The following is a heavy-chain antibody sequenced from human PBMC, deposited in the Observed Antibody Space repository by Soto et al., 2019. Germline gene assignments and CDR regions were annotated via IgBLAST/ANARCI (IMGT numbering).Heavy chain of an antibody. J-gene: IGHJ4*02. CDR3: ARHLYAILPGTRIRFDY. Sequence: QLQLQESGPGLVKPSETLSLTCTVSGGSISSSSYYWGWIRQPPGKGLEWIGSIYYSGSTYYNPSLKSRVTIPAXXSXNXXSLKLSSVTAADTAVYYGARHLYAILPGTRIRFDYWGQGTLVAVSS. D-gene: IGHD3-9*01. CDR1: GGSISSSSYY. V-gene: IGHV4-39*01. CDR2: IYYSGST.